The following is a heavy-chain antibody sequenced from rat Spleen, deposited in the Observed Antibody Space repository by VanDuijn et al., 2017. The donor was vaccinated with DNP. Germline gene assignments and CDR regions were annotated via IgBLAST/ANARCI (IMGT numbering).Heavy chain of an antibody. CDR2: ISDDGSSI. V-gene: IGHV5-7*01. Sequence: EVQLVESGGGLVQPGRSLKLSCAASGFTFSDYNMAWVRQAPKRGLEWVATISDDGSSIYYRDSVKGRFTISRDNAEGTLTLQINSLRSEDTATYYCARHTYYGYDYFFYWGQGVMVTVSS. CDR1: GFTFSDYN. J-gene: IGHJ2*01. D-gene: IGHD1-9*01. CDR3: ARHTYYGYDYFFY.